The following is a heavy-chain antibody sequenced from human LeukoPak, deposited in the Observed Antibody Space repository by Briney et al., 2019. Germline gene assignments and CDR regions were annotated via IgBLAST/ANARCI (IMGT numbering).Heavy chain of an antibody. V-gene: IGHV4-59*12. CDR2: IYYSGST. Sequence: SETLSLTCTVSGGSISSYYWSWIRQPPGKGLEWIGYIYYSGSTNYNPSLKSRVTTSVDTSKNQFSLKLSSVTAADTAVYYCARGSAYDSSGYHTGGAFDIWGQGTMVTVSS. CDR3: ARGSAYDSSGYHTGGAFDI. D-gene: IGHD3-22*01. CDR1: GGSISSYY. J-gene: IGHJ3*02.